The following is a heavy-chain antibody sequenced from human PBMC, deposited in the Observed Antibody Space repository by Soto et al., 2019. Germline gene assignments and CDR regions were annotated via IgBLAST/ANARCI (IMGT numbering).Heavy chain of an antibody. CDR2: IYYSGST. Sequence: KASETLSLTCTVSGGSISSGDYYWSWIRQPPGKGLEWIGYIYYSGSTYYNPSLKSRVTISVDTSKNQFSLKLSSVTAADTAVYYCARDVLAAAGPSSYYFDYWGQGTLVTVSS. CDR3: ARDVLAAAGPSSYYFDY. CDR1: GGSISSGDYY. V-gene: IGHV4-30-4*01. J-gene: IGHJ4*02. D-gene: IGHD6-13*01.